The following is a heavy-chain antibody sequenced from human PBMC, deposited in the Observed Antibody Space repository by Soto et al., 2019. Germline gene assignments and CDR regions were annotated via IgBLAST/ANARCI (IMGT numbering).Heavy chain of an antibody. Sequence: EVQLVESGGGLVQPGGSLRLSCAASGFTFSSYSMNWVRQAPGKGLEWVSYISSSSSTIYYADSVKGRFTISRDNAKNSLYLQMHSLRAEDTAVYYCARAPQYYYYYMDVWGKGTTVTVSS. CDR1: GFTFSSYS. V-gene: IGHV3-48*01. CDR2: ISSSSSTI. CDR3: ARAPQYYYYYMDV. J-gene: IGHJ6*03.